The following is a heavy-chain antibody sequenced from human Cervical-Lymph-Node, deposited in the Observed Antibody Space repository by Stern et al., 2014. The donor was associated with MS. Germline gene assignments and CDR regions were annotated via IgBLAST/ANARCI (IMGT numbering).Heavy chain of an antibody. CDR2: IIPIFGTA. Sequence: QVQLVQSGAEVKKPGSSGKVSCKASGGTFSSYAISWVRQAPGQGLEWMGGIIPIFGTANYAQKFQGRVTITADESTSTAYMELSSLRSEDTAVYYCARSGAVAGLYYFDYWGQGTLVTVSS. J-gene: IGHJ4*02. V-gene: IGHV1-69*01. CDR1: GGTFSSYA. D-gene: IGHD6-19*01. CDR3: ARSGAVAGLYYFDY.